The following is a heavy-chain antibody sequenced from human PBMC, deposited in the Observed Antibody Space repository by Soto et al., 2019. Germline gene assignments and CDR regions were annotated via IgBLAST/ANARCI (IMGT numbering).Heavy chain of an antibody. V-gene: IGHV3-23*01. Sequence: EVQLLESVGGLVQPGGSLSLSCAASGFTCSSYAMSWVRQAPGTGLEWVSAISGSGGSTYYAYSVKGRFTISSDNSNNTPSLVTNRLRAYETAVYYCVHVGDIVVVVDADQHCAFYYRGKGTLITFCS. D-gene: IGHD2-15*01. CDR3: VHVGDIVVVVDADQHCAFYY. CDR1: GFTCSSYA. CDR2: ISGSGGST. J-gene: IGHJ1*01.